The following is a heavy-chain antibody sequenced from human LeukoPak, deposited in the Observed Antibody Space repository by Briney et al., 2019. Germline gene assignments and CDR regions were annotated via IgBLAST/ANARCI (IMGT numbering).Heavy chain of an antibody. D-gene: IGHD5-24*01. CDR1: GYSFTNYW. J-gene: IGHJ4*02. CDR3: ARRDGSYFDY. Sequence: GEFLKISCKGSGYSFTNYWIGWVRQMPGKGLEWMGIIYPDDSDTRYSPSFQGQVTISADKSITTAYLQWSSLKASDTAMYYCARRDGSYFDYWGQGTLVTVSS. V-gene: IGHV5-51*01. CDR2: IYPDDSDT.